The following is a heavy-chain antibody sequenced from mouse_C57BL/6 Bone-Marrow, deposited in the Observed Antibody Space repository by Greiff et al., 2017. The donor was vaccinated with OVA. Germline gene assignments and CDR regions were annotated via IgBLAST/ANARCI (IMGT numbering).Heavy chain of an antibody. CDR2: ISDGGSYT. J-gene: IGHJ4*01. D-gene: IGHD2-3*01. Sequence: DVMLVESGGGLVKPGGSLKLSCAASGFTFSSYAMSWVRQTPEKRLEWVATISDGGSYTYYPDTVKGRFTISRDNAKNNLYLQMSQLKSEDTAMYYCARDGYYSYYAMDYWGQGTSVTVSS. CDR3: ARDGYYSYYAMDY. CDR1: GFTFSSYA. V-gene: IGHV5-4*01.